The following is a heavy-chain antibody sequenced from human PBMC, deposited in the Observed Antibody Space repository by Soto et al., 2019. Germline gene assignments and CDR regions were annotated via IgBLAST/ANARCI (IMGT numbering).Heavy chain of an antibody. V-gene: IGHV3-21*01. CDR2: ISSSSSYI. J-gene: IGHJ6*02. D-gene: IGHD2-2*01. CDR1: GFTFSSYS. CDR3: ARVGSSTSDYYYGMDV. Sequence: PGGSLRLSCAASGFTFSSYSMNWVRQAPGKGLEWVSSISSSSSYIYYADSVKGRFTISRDNAKNSLYLQMNSLRAEDTAVYYCARVGSSTSDYYYGMDVWGQGTTVTVS.